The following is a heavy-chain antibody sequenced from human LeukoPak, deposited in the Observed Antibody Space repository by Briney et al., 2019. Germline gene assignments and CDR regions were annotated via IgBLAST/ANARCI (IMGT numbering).Heavy chain of an antibody. J-gene: IGHJ6*03. D-gene: IGHD1-1*01. CDR3: TRTRPRSELVPLNYYYYYMDV. V-gene: IGHV3-73*01. CDR1: GFTFSGSA. CDR2: IRSKANSYAT. Sequence: GGSLRLSCAASGFTFSGSAMHRVRQASGKGLEWVGRIRSKANSYATAYAASVKGRFTISRDDSKNTAYLQMNSLKTEDTAVYYCTRTRPRSELVPLNYYYYYMDVWGKGTTVTVSS.